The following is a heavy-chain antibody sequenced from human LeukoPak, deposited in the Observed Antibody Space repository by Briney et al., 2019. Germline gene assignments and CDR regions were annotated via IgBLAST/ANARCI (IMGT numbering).Heavy chain of an antibody. D-gene: IGHD3-22*01. Sequence: PTETLSLTRSVSGGPNSSPRHYWRWIRQPPGKGLEWIGSIYYSGSANYNPSLKSRVTMSVDTSKNQFSLKLSSVTATDTAVYSCARHSCDYDSSGYHYYFHYWRQGTLVTVSS. CDR1: GGPNSSPRHY. V-gene: IGHV4-39*01. J-gene: IGHJ4*02. CDR3: ARHSCDYDSSGYHYYFHY. CDR2: IYYSGSA.